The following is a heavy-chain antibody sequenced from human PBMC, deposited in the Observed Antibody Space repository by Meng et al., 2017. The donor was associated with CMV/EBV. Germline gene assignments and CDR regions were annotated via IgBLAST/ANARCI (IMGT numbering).Heavy chain of an antibody. D-gene: IGHD3-9*01. CDR2: IYYTGFT. CDR3: ARNARGYIDWPTPDY. V-gene: IGHV4-39*07. J-gene: IGHJ4*02. CDR1: GASIRKSSYH. Sequence: GSLRLSCTVSGASIRKSSYHWGWIRQPPGKGLEWIGSIYYTGFTYYNPSLKSRVTISVDTSKNQFSLKLTSVTAADTAVYYCARNARGYIDWPTPDYWGQGTLVTVSS.